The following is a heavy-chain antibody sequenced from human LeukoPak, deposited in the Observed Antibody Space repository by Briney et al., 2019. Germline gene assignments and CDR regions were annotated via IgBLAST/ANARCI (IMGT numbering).Heavy chain of an antibody. J-gene: IGHJ6*03. D-gene: IGHD5-24*01. CDR2: IIPIFGTA. Sequence: ASVKVSCKASGGTFSSYAISWVRQAPGQGLEWMGGIIPIFGTANYAQKFQGRVTITADESTGTAYMELSSLRSEDTAVYYCARDGYNLDYCYYMDVWGKGTTVTVSS. CDR1: GGTFSSYA. CDR3: ARDGYNLDYCYYMDV. V-gene: IGHV1-69*13.